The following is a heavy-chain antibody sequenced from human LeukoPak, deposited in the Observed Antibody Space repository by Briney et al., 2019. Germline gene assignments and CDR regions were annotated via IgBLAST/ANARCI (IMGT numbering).Heavy chain of an antibody. V-gene: IGHV3-73*01. CDR2: ISFKTHNYAT. D-gene: IGHD2-15*01. CDR1: GLSFSGSV. J-gene: IGHJ1*01. Sequence: GGPLRLSCAASGLSFSGSVMHWVRQASGKGLEWVGRISFKTHNYATVYAASVKGRFTISRDDSKNTAYLQMNSLKTEDTAVYFCSAQYCSGGSCAEPHWGQGTLVTVSS. CDR3: SAQYCSGGSCAEPH.